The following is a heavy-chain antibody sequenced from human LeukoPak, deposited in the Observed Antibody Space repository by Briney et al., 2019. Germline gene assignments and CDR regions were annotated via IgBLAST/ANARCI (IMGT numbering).Heavy chain of an antibody. CDR2: IYYSGST. CDR1: GGSISSSSYY. J-gene: IGHJ5*02. CDR3: ATAYYDFWSGYPKSWFDP. V-gene: IGHV4-39*01. Sequence: SETLSLTCTVSGGSISSSSYYWGWIRQPPGKGLEWIGSIYYSGSTYYNPSLKSRVTISVDTSKNQFSLKLSSVTAADTAVYYCATAYYDFWSGYPKSWFDPWGQGTLVTVSS. D-gene: IGHD3-3*01.